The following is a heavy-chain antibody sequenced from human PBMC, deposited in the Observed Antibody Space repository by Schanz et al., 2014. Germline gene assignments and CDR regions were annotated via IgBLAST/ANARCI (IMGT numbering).Heavy chain of an antibody. CDR2: IWYDGSNK. Sequence: QVRLVESGGGVVQPGRSLRLSCAASGFTFSSYGMHWVRQAPGKGLEWVAVIWYDGSNKYYADSVKGRFTISRDNSKNTLYLQMNSLRAEDTAVYYCAKTPREYCNYDNCPNWFDSWGQGTLVTASS. CDR3: AKTPREYCNYDNCPNWFDS. D-gene: IGHD2-15*01. J-gene: IGHJ5*01. CDR1: GFTFSSYG. V-gene: IGHV3-33*06.